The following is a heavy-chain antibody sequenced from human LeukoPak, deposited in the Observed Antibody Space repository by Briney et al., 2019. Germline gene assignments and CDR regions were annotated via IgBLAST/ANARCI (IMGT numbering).Heavy chain of an antibody. Sequence: GGSLRLSCAASGFTFSHFGIHWVRQAPGKGLEWMALISYDRSNKYYADSVRGRFTISRDNAKNSLYLQMNSLRAEDTAVYYCAELGITMIGGVWGKGTTVTISS. D-gene: IGHD3-10*02. CDR1: GFTFSHFG. CDR2: ISYDRSNK. V-gene: IGHV3-30*18. CDR3: AELGITMIGGV. J-gene: IGHJ6*04.